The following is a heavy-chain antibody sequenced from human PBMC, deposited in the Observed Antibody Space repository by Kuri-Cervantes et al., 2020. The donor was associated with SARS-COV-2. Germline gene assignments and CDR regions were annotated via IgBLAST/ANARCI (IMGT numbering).Heavy chain of an antibody. J-gene: IGHJ4*02. CDR2: TSSSSSYI. CDR1: GFTFSSYS. Sequence: GESLKISCAASGFTFSSYSMNWVRQAPGKGLEWVSSTSSSSSYIYYADSVKGRFTISRDNAKNSLYLQMNSLRAEDTAVYYCARVPNVVPAAIGGGYWGQGTLVTVSS. CDR3: ARVPNVVPAAIGGGY. V-gene: IGHV3-21*01. D-gene: IGHD2-2*02.